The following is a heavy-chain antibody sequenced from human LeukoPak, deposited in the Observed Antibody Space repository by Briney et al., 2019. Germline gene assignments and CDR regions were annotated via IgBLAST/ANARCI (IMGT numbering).Heavy chain of an antibody. CDR1: GYTFTSYY. D-gene: IGHD6-19*01. Sequence: ASVKVSCKASGYTFTSYYMHWVRQAPGQGLEWMGIINPSGGSTSYAQKFQGRVTMTRDTSTSTVYMELSSLRSEDTAVYYCATLYSSGWFDPWGQGTLVTVSS. V-gene: IGHV1-46*01. CDR3: ATLYSSGWFDP. CDR2: INPSGGST. J-gene: IGHJ5*02.